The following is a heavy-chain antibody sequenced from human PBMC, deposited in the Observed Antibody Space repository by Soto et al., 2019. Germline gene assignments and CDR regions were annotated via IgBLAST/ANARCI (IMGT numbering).Heavy chain of an antibody. V-gene: IGHV1-8*01. Sequence: QVQLVQSGAEVKKPGASVKVSCKASGYTFTSYDINWVRQATGQGLEWMGWMNPNSGNTGYAQKFQGRVTMTRITSISTAYMELSSLRSEDTAVYYCARGGILVVAATPSGFDYWGQGTLVTVSS. CDR3: ARGGILVVAATPSGFDY. CDR1: GYTFTSYD. D-gene: IGHD2-15*01. CDR2: MNPNSGNT. J-gene: IGHJ4*02.